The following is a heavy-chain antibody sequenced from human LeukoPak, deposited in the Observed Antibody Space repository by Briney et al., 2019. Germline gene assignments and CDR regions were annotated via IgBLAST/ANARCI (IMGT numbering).Heavy chain of an antibody. CDR2: IYYSGST. CDR1: GGSISSYY. J-gene: IGHJ3*02. Sequence: SETLSLTCTVSGGSISSYYWGWIRQPPGKGLEWIGSIYYSGSTYYNPSLKSRVTISVDTSKNQFSLKLSSVTAADTAVYYCARDPPVGFVDYYDSSGYSHDAFDIWGQGTMVTVSS. V-gene: IGHV4-39*07. CDR3: ARDPPVGFVDYYDSSGYSHDAFDI. D-gene: IGHD3-22*01.